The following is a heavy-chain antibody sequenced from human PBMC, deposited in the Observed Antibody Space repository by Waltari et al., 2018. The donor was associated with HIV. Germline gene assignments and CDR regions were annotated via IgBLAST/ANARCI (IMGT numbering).Heavy chain of an antibody. CDR2: INPNSGGT. V-gene: IGHV1-2*02. Sequence: QVQLVQSGAEVKKPGASVKVSCKASGYTFTGYHMHWVRQAPGQGLEWMGWINPNSGGTNYAQKFQGRVTMTRDTSISTAYMELSRLRSDDTAVYYCARDWQQWLVRGGAFDIWGQGTMVTVSS. J-gene: IGHJ3*02. CDR1: GYTFTGYH. D-gene: IGHD6-19*01. CDR3: ARDWQQWLVRGGAFDI.